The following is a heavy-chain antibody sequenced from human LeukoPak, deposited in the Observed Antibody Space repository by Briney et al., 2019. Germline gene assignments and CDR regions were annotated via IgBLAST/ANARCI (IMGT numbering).Heavy chain of an antibody. CDR2: IYPGDSDT. CDR3: ARLGEYCTNGVCYAPDFDY. J-gene: IGHJ4*02. V-gene: IGHV5-51*01. D-gene: IGHD2-8*01. CDR1: GYSFTSYW. Sequence: GASLKISCKGSGYSFTSYWIGWVRQMPGKGLEWMGIIYPGDSDTRYSPSFQGQVTISADKSISTAYLQWSSLKASDTAMYYCARLGEYCTNGVCYAPDFDYWGQGTLVTVSS.